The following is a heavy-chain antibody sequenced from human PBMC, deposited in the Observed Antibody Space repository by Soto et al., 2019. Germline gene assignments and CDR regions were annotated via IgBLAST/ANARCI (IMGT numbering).Heavy chain of an antibody. CDR1: GVPFNSYG. V-gene: IGHV1-69*09. J-gene: IGHJ4*02. CDR2: INPASQLR. Sequence: QVVLLQSGTEVKRPGSSVKVSCKASGVPFNSYGFAWVRQAPGRGLEWVGRINPASQLRNYEQSLQGRVTITADTSETTAYMELSCPTSEVTAFYYCARMKLARLVHWGQGTLVTVSS. CDR3: ARMKLARLVH. D-gene: IGHD3-10*02.